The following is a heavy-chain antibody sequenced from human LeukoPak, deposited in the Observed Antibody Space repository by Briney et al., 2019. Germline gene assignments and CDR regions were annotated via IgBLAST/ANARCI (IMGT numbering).Heavy chain of an antibody. D-gene: IGHD4-17*01. CDR3: ARLATMTTVTSYNWFDP. V-gene: IGHV4-61*08. Sequence: PSETLSLTCTVSGGSISSGGYYWSWIRQHPGKGLEWIGYIYYSGSTNYNPSLKSRVTISVDTSKNQFSLKLSSVTAADTAVYYCARLATMTTVTSYNWFDPWGQGTLVTVSS. J-gene: IGHJ5*02. CDR2: IYYSGST. CDR1: GGSISSGGYY.